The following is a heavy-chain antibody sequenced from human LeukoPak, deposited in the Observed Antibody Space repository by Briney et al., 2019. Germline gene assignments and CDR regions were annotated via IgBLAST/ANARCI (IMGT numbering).Heavy chain of an antibody. Sequence: GGSLRLSCAASGFTFSSYGMHWVRQAPGKGLEWVAVISYDGSNKYYADSVKGRFTISRDNSKNTLYLQMNSLRAEDTAVYYCARGDGYTLYYFDYWGQGTLVTVSS. CDR3: ARGDGYTLYYFDY. CDR1: GFTFSSYG. CDR2: ISYDGSNK. D-gene: IGHD5-24*01. J-gene: IGHJ4*02. V-gene: IGHV3-30*03.